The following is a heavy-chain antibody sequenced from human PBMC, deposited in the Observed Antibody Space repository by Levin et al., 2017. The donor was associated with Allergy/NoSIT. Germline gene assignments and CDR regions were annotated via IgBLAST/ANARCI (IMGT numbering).Heavy chain of an antibody. J-gene: IGHJ3*02. CDR3: ARSSSWYETLGTFDI. D-gene: IGHD6-13*01. CDR2: ISYDGSNK. V-gene: IGHV3-30-3*01. CDR1: GFTFSNYA. Sequence: GESLKISCAASGFTFSNYAIHWVRQAPGKGLEWVAVISYDGSNKYYGDSVKGRFTISRDNSKNTLYLQMNSLRAEDTAVYYCARSSSWYETLGTFDIWGQGTMVTVSS.